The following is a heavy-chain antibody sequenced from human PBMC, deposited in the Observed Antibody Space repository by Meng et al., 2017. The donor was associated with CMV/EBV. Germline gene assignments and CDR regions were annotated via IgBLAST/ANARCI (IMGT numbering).Heavy chain of an antibody. V-gene: IGHV3-11*01. CDR3: ARVLSGWLY. D-gene: IGHD6-19*01. CDR2: ISSSGSTI. Sequence: GESLKISCAASGFTFSDYYMSWIRQAPGKGLEWVSYISSSGSTIYYADSVKGRLAISRDNAKNSLYLQMNSLRAEDTAVYYCARVLSGWLYWGQGTLVTVSS. J-gene: IGHJ4*02. CDR1: GFTFSDYY.